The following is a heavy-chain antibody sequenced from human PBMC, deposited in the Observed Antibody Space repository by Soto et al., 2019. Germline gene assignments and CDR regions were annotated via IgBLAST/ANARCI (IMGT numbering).Heavy chain of an antibody. J-gene: IGHJ4*02. CDR3: ARTTYYYDSHFDY. CDR2: ISYDGSNK. V-gene: IGHV3-30-3*01. Sequence: QVQLVESGGGVVQPGRSLRLSCAASGFTFSSYAMHWVRQAPGKGLEWVAVISYDGSNKYYADSVKGRFTISRDNSKNMLYLQMNSLRAEDTAVYYCARTTYYYDSHFDYWGQGTLVTVSS. CDR1: GFTFSSYA. D-gene: IGHD3-22*01.